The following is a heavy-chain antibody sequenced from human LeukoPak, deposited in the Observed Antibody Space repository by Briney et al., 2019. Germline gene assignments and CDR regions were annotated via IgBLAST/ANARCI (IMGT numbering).Heavy chain of an antibody. D-gene: IGHD3-22*01. CDR3: ARRDYYDSTGLDY. CDR2: IYPGDSDT. J-gene: IGHJ4*02. Sequence: LGESLKISCKGSEYSFTSYWIGWVRQMPGKGLEWMGIIYPGDSDTRYSPSFQGQVTISADKSISTAYLQWSSLKASDTAMYYCARRDYYDSTGLDYWGQGTLVTVSS. V-gene: IGHV5-51*01. CDR1: EYSFTSYW.